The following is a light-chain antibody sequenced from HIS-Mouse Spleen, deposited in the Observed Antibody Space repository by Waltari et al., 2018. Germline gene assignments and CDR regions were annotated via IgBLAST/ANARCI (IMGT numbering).Light chain of an antibody. Sequence: QTVLTQPPSPSGTPGQRVTISFSGSSSNSGSNYVSWYQQLPGTAPKLLIYRNNQRPSGVPDRFSGSKSGTSASLAISGLRSEDEADYYCEAWDDSLSGPVFGGGTQLTAL. J-gene: IGLJ7*02. CDR2: RNN. CDR3: EAWDDSLSGPV. CDR1: SSNSGSNY. V-gene: IGLV1-47*01.